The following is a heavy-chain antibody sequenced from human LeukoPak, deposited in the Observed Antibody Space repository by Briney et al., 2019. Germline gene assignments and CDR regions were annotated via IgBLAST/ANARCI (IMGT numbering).Heavy chain of an antibody. V-gene: IGHV4-59*01. CDR3: ARMWRSGSY. J-gene: IGHJ4*02. CDR1: GGSISSYY. Sequence: SETLSLTCTVSGGSISSYYWSWIRQPPGKGLEWIGYIYYSGSTNYNPSLKSRVTISVDTSKNQFSLKLSSVTAADTAVYYCARMWRSGSYWGQGTLVSVSS. CDR2: IYYSGST. D-gene: IGHD3-10*01.